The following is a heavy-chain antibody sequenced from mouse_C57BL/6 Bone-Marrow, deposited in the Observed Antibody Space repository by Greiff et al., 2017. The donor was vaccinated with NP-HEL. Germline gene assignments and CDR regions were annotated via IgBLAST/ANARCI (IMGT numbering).Heavy chain of an antibody. D-gene: IGHD1-1*01. J-gene: IGHJ4*01. CDR1: GFSLTSYG. CDR3: AKNYYGSSRYAMDY. CDR2: IWRGGST. V-gene: IGHV2-5*01. Sequence: VQVVESGPGLVQPSQSLSITCTVSGFSLTSYGVHWVRQSPGKGLEWLGVIWRGGSTDYNAAFMSRLSITKDNSKSQVFFKMNSLQADDTAIYYCAKNYYGSSRYAMDYWGQGTSVTVSS.